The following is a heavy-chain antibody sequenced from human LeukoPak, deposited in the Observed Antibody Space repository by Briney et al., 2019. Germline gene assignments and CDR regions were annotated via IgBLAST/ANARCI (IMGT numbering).Heavy chain of an antibody. V-gene: IGHV1-69*04. CDR2: IIPILGIA. Sequence: SVKVSCKASGGTFSSYAISWVRQAPGQGLEWMGRIIPILGIANYAQKFQGRVTITADKSTSTAYMELSSLRAEDTAVYYCAKVTWWRSGYDWYYFDYWGQGTLVTVS. CDR1: GGTFSSYA. D-gene: IGHD5-12*01. CDR3: AKVTWWRSGYDWYYFDY. J-gene: IGHJ4*02.